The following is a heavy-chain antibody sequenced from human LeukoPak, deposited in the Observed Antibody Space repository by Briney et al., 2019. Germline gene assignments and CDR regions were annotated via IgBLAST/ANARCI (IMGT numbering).Heavy chain of an antibody. CDR2: ISSSSSYT. CDR1: GFTFSSYS. J-gene: IGHJ4*02. V-gene: IGHV3-21*01. CDR3: ASNSTDTGYSSSWYGRY. Sequence: GGSLRLSCAASGFTFSSYSMNWVRQAPEKGLEWVSSISSSSSYTYYADSVKGRFTISRDNAKNTLYLQMNSLRAEDTAVYYCASNSTDTGYSSSWYGRYWGQGTLVTVSS. D-gene: IGHD6-13*01.